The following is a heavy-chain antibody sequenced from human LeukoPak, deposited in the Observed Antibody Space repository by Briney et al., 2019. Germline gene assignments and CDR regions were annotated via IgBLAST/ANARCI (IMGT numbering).Heavy chain of an antibody. CDR3: ARVVYDSSTYPKSYFDF. V-gene: IGHV4-39*07. CDR2: IYYRGIT. Sequence: SETLSLTCTVSGGSISSSSYYWGWIRQPPGKGLEWIGSIYYRGITYYNPSLKSRVTISVDTSKNQFSLKLSSATAADTAVYYCARVVYDSSTYPKSYFDFWGQGTLVTVSS. J-gene: IGHJ4*02. CDR1: GGSISSSSYY. D-gene: IGHD3-22*01.